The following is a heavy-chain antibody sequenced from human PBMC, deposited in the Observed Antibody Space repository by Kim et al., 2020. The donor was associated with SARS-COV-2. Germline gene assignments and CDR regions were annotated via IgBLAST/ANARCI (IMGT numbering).Heavy chain of an antibody. Sequence: LKSRVTISVDTSKNQFSLKLNSVTAADTSVYYCARGGGGFGDLFGDAFDIWGPGTMVTVSS. CDR3: ARGGGGFGDLFGDAFDI. D-gene: IGHD3-10*01. J-gene: IGHJ3*02. V-gene: IGHV4-34*01.